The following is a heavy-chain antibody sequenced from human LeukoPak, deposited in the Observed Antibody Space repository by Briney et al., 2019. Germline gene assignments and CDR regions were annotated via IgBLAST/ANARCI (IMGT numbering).Heavy chain of an antibody. CDR2: ISGSGGGT. D-gene: IGHD3-3*01. Sequence: GGSLRLSCAASGFTFSSYAMSWVRQAPGKGLEWVSAISGSGGGTYYADSVKGRFTISRDNSKNTLYLQMNSLRAEDTAVYYCASAGDFWSGYRSGVFDYWGQGTLVTVSS. CDR3: ASAGDFWSGYRSGVFDY. V-gene: IGHV3-23*01. CDR1: GFTFSSYA. J-gene: IGHJ4*02.